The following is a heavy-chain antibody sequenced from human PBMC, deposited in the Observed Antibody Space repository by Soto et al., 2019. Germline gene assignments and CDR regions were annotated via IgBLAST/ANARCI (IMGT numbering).Heavy chain of an antibody. D-gene: IGHD2-15*01. J-gene: IGHJ4*02. CDR1: GFTFSSYW. CDR3: VRTSLVVAAATREDY. CDR2: INSDGSST. V-gene: IGHV3-74*01. Sequence: VQLVESGGGLVQPGGSLRLSCEASGFTFSSYWRHWVRQAPGKGLVWVSRINSDGSSTSYADSVKGRFTISRDNAKNTLYLQMNSLRAEDTAVYYCVRTSLVVAAATREDYWGQGTLVTVSS.